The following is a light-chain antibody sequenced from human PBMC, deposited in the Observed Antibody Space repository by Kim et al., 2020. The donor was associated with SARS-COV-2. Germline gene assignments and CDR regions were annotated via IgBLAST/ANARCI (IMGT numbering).Light chain of an antibody. J-gene: IGKJ5*01. CDR1: QSVSSY. V-gene: IGKV3-11*01. CDR2: DAS. CDR3: QQRSNWIT. Sequence: SVHPGEKATLSCRASQSVSSYLAWYQQKPDQAPRLPIYDASSSATGIPARFSGSGSGKDFTLTISSLEPEDFAVYYCQQRSNWITFGQGTRLEIK.